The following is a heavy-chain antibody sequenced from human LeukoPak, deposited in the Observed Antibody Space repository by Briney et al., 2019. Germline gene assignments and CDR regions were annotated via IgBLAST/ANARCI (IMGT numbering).Heavy chain of an antibody. V-gene: IGHV3-7*01. J-gene: IGHJ4*02. CDR3: SGRLDY. CDR1: GFTFGNYW. D-gene: IGHD6-19*01. CDR2: TKQDGSEK. Sequence: PGGSLRLSCAASGFTFGNYWMSWARQAPGKGLEWVANTKQDGSEKYYVDSVKGRFTISRDNARNSLYLQMNSLRAEDTAVYYCSGRLDYWGQGTLVTVSS.